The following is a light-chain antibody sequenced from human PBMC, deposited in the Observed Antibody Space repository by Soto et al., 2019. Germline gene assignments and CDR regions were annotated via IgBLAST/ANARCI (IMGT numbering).Light chain of an antibody. CDR1: NFGRKS. CDR3: QVWDPGLDHRGV. V-gene: IGLV3-21*02. J-gene: IGLJ3*02. CDR2: DDS. Sequence: SYELAQAPSVSVAPGQTARITCGGDNFGRKSVHWYQQKPGQAPVLVIYDDSDRPSGIPERFSGSNSGTTATLTISRVEAGDEADFYCQVWDPGLDHRGVFGGGTKLTVL.